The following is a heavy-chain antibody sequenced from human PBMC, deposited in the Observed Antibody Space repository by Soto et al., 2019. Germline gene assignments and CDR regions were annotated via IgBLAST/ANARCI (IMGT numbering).Heavy chain of an antibody. V-gene: IGHV3-23*01. Sequence: GGSLRLSCAASGFTFSSNAMSWDSQAPGKGLEWVSSISGSGGSTYYADSVKGRLTISRTNSKNTLYLQMNSPRAEATAVFYCAKDVRVVAANFDYWGQGTLVP. CDR2: ISGSGGST. CDR1: GFTFSSNA. D-gene: IGHD2-15*01. CDR3: AKDVRVVAANFDY. J-gene: IGHJ4*02.